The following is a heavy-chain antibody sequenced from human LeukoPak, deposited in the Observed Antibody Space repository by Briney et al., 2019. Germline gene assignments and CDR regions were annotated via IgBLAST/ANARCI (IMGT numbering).Heavy chain of an antibody. CDR3: ARHEGKLWFGETAMNC. V-gene: IGHV4-59*08. Sequence: SETLSLTCTVSGGSISSYSWSWVRQPPGKGLEWIAYMSYSGTTNYNPSLKSRVTISVDTSKKQFSLKLSSVTAADTVVYYCARHEGKLWFGETAMNCWGQGTLVTVSS. D-gene: IGHD3-10*01. CDR2: MSYSGTT. J-gene: IGHJ4*02. CDR1: GGSISSYS.